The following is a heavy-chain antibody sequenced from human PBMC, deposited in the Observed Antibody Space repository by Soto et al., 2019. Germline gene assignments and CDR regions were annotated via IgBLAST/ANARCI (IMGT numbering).Heavy chain of an antibody. CDR3: AGGRYYYDSRGSGGAADHDAFDI. CDR1: GFTFSSYS. CDR2: ISSSSTI. Sequence: GGSLRLSCAASGFTFSSYSMNWVRQAPGKGLEWVSYISSSSTIYYADSVKGRFTISRDNAKNSLYLQMNSLRDEDTAVYYCAGGRYYYDSRGSGGAADHDAFDIWGQGTMVTVS. V-gene: IGHV3-48*02. D-gene: IGHD3-22*01. J-gene: IGHJ3*02.